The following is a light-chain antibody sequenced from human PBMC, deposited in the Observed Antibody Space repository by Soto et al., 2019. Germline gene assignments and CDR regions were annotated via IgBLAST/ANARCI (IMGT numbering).Light chain of an antibody. CDR3: QQHGSSPPIN. CDR1: QSVSNNY. J-gene: IGKJ5*01. Sequence: EIGLTQSPVSLSLSPGAISTLSWRASQSVSNNYLAWYQQKPGQAPRLLIYGASSRATSIPDRFSGSGSGTDCTLTISRLEPEDFAVYYCQQHGSSPPINFGQGTRLEIK. V-gene: IGKV3-20*01. CDR2: GAS.